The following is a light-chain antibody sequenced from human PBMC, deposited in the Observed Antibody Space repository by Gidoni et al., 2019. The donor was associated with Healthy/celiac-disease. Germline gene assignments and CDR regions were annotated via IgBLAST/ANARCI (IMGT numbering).Light chain of an antibody. CDR3: QQLNSDPCT. V-gene: IGKV1-9*01. CDR2: AAS. CDR1: QGISSY. Sequence: DIQLTQSPSFLSASVGDRVTITCRASQGISSYLAWYQQKPGKAPKLLIYAASTLQSGVPSRFSGSGSGTEFALTISSLQPEDFATYYCQQLNSDPCTXXXXTRXEIK. J-gene: IGKJ5*01.